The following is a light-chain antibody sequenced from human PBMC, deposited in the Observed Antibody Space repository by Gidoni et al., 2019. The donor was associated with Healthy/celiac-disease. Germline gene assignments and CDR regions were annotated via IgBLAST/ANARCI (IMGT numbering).Light chain of an antibody. CDR3: QQYNSYSPEYT. CDR2: DAY. V-gene: IGKV1-5*01. Sequence: DIQMTQSPSTLSASVGDRVTITCRASQSISSWLAWYQQKPGKAPKLLIYDAYSLESGVPSRCSGSGSGTEFTLTISSLQPDDFATYYCQQYNSYSPEYTFGQGTKLEIK. J-gene: IGKJ2*01. CDR1: QSISSW.